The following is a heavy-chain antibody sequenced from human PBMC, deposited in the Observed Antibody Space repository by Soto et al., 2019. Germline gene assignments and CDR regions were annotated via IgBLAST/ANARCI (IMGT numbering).Heavy chain of an antibody. J-gene: IGHJ5*02. V-gene: IGHV1-2*02. CDR3: ARDYYANNWFDP. CDR2: INPNSGGT. Sequence: ASVKVSCKASGYTFTGYYMHWVRQAPGQGLEWMGWINPNSGGTNYAQKFQGRVTMTRDTSISTAYMELSRLRSDDTAVYYCARDYYANNWFDPWGQGTLVTVSS. CDR1: GYTFTGYY. D-gene: IGHD3-10*01.